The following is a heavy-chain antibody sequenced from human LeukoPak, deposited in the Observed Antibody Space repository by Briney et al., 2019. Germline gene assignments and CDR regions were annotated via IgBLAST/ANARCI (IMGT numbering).Heavy chain of an antibody. J-gene: IGHJ6*02. CDR1: GGTFSSYA. Sequence: ASVKVSCKASGGTFSSYAISWVRQAPGQGLEWIGMIIPILGISNYAQKFQARVTITADKSTGTAYMALSSLRSEDPAVYYCARDEDSSGYSYYYYGMDVWGQGTTVTVSS. CDR3: ARDEDSSGYSYYYYGMDV. D-gene: IGHD3-22*01. V-gene: IGHV1-69*04. CDR2: IIPILGIS.